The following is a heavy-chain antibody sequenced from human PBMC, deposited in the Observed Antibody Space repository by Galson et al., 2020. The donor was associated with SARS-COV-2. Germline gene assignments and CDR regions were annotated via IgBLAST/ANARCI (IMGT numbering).Heavy chain of an antibody. CDR2: IKSKTDGGTT. CDR3: TTVGGGDIVVVPAAISYYYYGMDV. J-gene: IGHJ6*02. V-gene: IGHV3-15*01. Sequence: GESLKISCAASGFTFSNAWMSWVRQAPGKGLEWVGRIKSKTDGGTTDYAAPVKGRFTIPRDDSKNTLYLQMNSLKTEDTAVYYCTTVGGGDIVVVPAAISYYYYGMDVWGQGTTVTVSS. CDR1: GFTFSNAW. D-gene: IGHD2-2*01.